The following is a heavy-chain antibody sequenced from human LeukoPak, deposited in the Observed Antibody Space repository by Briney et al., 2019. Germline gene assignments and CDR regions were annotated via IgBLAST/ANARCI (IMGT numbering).Heavy chain of an antibody. Sequence: GGSLRLSCAVSGFTVSNNYMRWVRQAPGKGLEWVSITYSDSSTNYADSVKGRFTISRDTSQNTLSLQMDSLRAEDTAVYYCVRKNRDFNAAFDIWGQGTVVTVSS. D-gene: IGHD2-21*02. CDR1: GFTVSNNY. CDR2: TYSDSST. CDR3: VRKNRDFNAAFDI. J-gene: IGHJ3*02. V-gene: IGHV3-53*01.